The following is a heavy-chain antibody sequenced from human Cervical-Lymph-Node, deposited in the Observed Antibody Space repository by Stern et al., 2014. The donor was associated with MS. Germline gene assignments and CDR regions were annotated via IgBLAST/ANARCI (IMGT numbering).Heavy chain of an antibody. CDR2: IRGSGGST. J-gene: IGHJ4*02. V-gene: IGHV3-23*04. CDR3: AKSTVTSLSDY. D-gene: IGHD4-17*01. CDR1: GFTFSSYA. Sequence: EVQLEESGGGLVPPGGSLRLSCAASGFTFSSYALSWVRQAPGKGLAWVSAIRGSGGSTYYADSVKGRFTISGDNSKNTLYLQMNSLRAEDTAVYYCAKSTVTSLSDYWGQGTLVTVSS.